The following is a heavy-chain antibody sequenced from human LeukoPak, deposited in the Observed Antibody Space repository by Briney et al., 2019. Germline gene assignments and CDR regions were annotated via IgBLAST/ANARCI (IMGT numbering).Heavy chain of an antibody. CDR1: GYSISSGYY. D-gene: IGHD3-3*01. CDR3: ASHQYDFWSGYYVY. CDR2: IYHSGST. J-gene: IGHJ4*02. Sequence: SETLSLTCTVSGYSISSGYYWGWIRQPPGKGLEWIGSIYHSGSTYYNPSLKSRVTISVDTSKNQFSLKLSSVTAADTAVYYCASHQYDFWSGYYVYWGQGTLVTVSS. V-gene: IGHV4-38-2*02.